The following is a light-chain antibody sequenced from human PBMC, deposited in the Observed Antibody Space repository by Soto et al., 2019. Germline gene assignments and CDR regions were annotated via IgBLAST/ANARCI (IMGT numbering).Light chain of an antibody. CDR1: QDISNY. Sequence: DIQMTQSPSSLSASVGDRVTITCQASQDISNYLNWYQQKPGKGPKLLIYDASNLETGVPSRFSGSGSGTDFTFTISRLQPEDIATYYCQQYRTFGPGTKVDIK. J-gene: IGKJ3*01. CDR3: QQYRT. CDR2: DAS. V-gene: IGKV1-33*01.